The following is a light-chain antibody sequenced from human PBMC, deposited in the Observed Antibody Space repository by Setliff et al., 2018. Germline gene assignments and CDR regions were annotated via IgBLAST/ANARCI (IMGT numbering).Light chain of an antibody. CDR1: SSDVGSYNL. J-gene: IGLJ2*01. CDR2: EVS. CDR3: CSYAGSSTFVV. V-gene: IGLV2-23*02. Sequence: ALTQPASVSGSPGQSITISCTGTSSDVGSYNLVSWYQQHPGKAPKLMIYEVSKRPSGVSNRFSGSKSGNTASLTISGLQAEDEADYYCCSYAGSSTFVVFGGGTK.